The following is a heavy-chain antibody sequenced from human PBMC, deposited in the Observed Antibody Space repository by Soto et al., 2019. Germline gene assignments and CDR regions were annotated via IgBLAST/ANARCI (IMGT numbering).Heavy chain of an antibody. CDR3: ARDSSGRHDY. CDR1: GGSVRSGSYY. D-gene: IGHD3-22*01. V-gene: IGHV4-61*01. J-gene: IGHJ4*02. CDR2: IYQSGTT. Sequence: SETLSLTCSVSGGSVRSGSYYWTWIRQPPGKGLEWIGYIYQSGTTNYNASLKSRVTISIDTSKNQFFLKLNSVTAADTAVYYCARDSSGRHDYWGQGTLVTVS.